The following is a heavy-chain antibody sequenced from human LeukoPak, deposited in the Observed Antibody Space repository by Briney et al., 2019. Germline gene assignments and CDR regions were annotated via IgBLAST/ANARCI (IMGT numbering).Heavy chain of an antibody. CDR2: ISSRSSTI. J-gene: IGHJ4*02. CDR3: ARGAGSGRNHFDY. V-gene: IGHV3-48*01. D-gene: IGHD6-19*01. Sequence: GGSLRLSCAASGFTFSSNGMNWVRQAPGKGLEWVSYISSRSSTIYYADSVKGRFTISRDNATNSLYLQMNSLKAEDTGVYYCARGAGSGRNHFDYWGQGTLVTVSS. CDR1: GFTFSSNG.